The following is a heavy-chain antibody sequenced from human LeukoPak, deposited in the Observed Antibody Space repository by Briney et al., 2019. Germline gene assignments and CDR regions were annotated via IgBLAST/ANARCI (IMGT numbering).Heavy chain of an antibody. D-gene: IGHD3-3*01. Sequence: PGGSLRLSCAASGFTFSSYAMHWVRQAPGKGLEWVAVISYDGSNKYYADSVKGRFTISRDNSKNTLYLQMNSLRAEDTAVYYCARGHYYDFWSGYYSYWGQGTLVTVSS. CDR2: ISYDGSNK. CDR1: GFTFSSYA. J-gene: IGHJ4*02. V-gene: IGHV3-30-3*01. CDR3: ARGHYYDFWSGYYSY.